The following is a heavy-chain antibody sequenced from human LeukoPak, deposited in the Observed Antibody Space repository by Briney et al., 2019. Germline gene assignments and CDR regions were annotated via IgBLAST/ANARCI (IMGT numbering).Heavy chain of an antibody. D-gene: IGHD3-10*01. CDR3: ARMYYYGSGSPNWFDP. CDR2: INPNSGGT. V-gene: IGHV1-2*04. Sequence: ASVKVSCKASGYTFTGYYMHWVRQAPGQGLEWMGWINPNSGGTNYAQKFQGWVTMTRDTSISTAYMELSSLRSEDTAVYYCARMYYYGSGSPNWFDPWGQGTLVTVSS. J-gene: IGHJ5*02. CDR1: GYTFTGYY.